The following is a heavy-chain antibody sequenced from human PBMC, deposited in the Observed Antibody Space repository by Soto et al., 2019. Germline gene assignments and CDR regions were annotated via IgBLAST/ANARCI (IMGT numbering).Heavy chain of an antibody. CDR3: ARDRTYQPLPFDY. D-gene: IGHD2-2*01. J-gene: IGHJ4*02. Sequence: GGSLRLSCAASGFTFSSYAMHWVRQAPGKGLEWVAVISYDGSNKYYADSVKGRFTISRDNPKNTLYLQMNSLRAEDTAVYYCARDRTYQPLPFDYWGQGTLVTVSS. V-gene: IGHV3-30-3*01. CDR2: ISYDGSNK. CDR1: GFTFSSYA.